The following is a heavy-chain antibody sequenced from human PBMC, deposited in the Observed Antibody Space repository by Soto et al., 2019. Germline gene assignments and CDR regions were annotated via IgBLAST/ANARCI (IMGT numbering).Heavy chain of an antibody. CDR1: GGSISNYY. Sequence: PSETLSLTCTVSGGSISNYYWSWIRQPPGKGLEWIGYIYYSRGTNYNPSLKSRVTISVDTSKNQFSLKLRSVTAADTAVYYCASLYDDYEVVDYWGQGTLVTVSS. D-gene: IGHD4-17*01. CDR2: IYYSRGT. V-gene: IGHV4-59*01. CDR3: ASLYDDYEVVDY. J-gene: IGHJ4*02.